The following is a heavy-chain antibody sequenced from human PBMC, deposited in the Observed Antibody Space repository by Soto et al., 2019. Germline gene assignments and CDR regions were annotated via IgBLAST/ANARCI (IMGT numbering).Heavy chain of an antibody. J-gene: IGHJ4*02. Sequence: QVHLVESGGGVVQAGRSLRLSCAASGFSFSAYSMHWVRQAPGKGLEWVAVISSDGSKTYYAGSLKGRFTVSRDNSKNILYLQMHSLRAEDTAVYYCARAGQQVAGFDYWGQGNEVTLSS. CDR3: ARAGQQVAGFDY. CDR2: ISSDGSKT. V-gene: IGHV3-30-3*01. D-gene: IGHD6-13*01. CDR1: GFSFSAYS.